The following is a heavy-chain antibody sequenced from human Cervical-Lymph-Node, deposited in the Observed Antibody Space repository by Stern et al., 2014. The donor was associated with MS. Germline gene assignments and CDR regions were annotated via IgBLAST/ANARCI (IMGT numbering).Heavy chain of an antibody. CDR1: GGTFSSYA. V-gene: IGHV1-69*01. CDR3: AIRTYYYDSSGYYPTFDY. CDR2: IIPIFGTA. J-gene: IGHJ4*02. Sequence: QVQLVQSGAEVKKPGSSVKVSCKASGGTFSSYAISWVRQAPGQGLEWMGGIIPIFGTANYAQKFQGRVTITADESTSTAYMELSSLRSEDTAVYYCAIRTYYYDSSGYYPTFDYWGQGTLVTVSS. D-gene: IGHD3-22*01.